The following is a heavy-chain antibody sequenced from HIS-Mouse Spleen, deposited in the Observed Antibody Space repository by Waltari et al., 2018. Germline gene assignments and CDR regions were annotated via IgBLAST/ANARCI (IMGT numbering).Heavy chain of an antibody. CDR1: GFTFSSYW. V-gene: IGHV3-7*01. D-gene: IGHD7-27*01. J-gene: IGHJ4*02. CDR3: ARVRSGPYFDY. CDR2: IKQDGSEK. Sequence: EVQLVESGGGLVQPGGSLRLSCAASGFTFSSYWISWVRQAPGKGLEWVANIKQDGSEKYYVDSVKGRFTISRDNAKNSLYLQMNSLRAEDTAVYYCARVRSGPYFDYWGQGTLVTVSS.